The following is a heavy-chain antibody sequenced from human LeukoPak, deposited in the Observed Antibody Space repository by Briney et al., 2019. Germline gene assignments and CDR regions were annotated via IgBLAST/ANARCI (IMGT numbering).Heavy chain of an antibody. J-gene: IGHJ4*02. CDR3: SRRLRVIPASHHLDY. V-gene: IGHV3-30*01. CDR1: GFTFSSYA. D-gene: IGHD2-2*01. Sequence: GGSLRLSCAASGFTFSSYAMHWVRQAPGKGLEWVAVISYDGSNKYYADSVKGRFTISRDNSKNTLYLQMNSLRAEDTAVYYCSRRLRVIPASHHLDYWGQGTLVTVSS. CDR2: ISYDGSNK.